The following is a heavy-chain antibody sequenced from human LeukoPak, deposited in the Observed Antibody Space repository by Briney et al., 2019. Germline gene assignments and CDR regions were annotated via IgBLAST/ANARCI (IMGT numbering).Heavy chain of an antibody. D-gene: IGHD3-10*01. J-gene: IGHJ6*02. CDR2: INPNSGGT. V-gene: IGHV1-2*04. Sequence: GASVKVSCKASGYTFTSYYMHWVRQAPGQGLEWMGWINPNSGGTNYAQKFQGWVTMTRDTSISTAYMELSRLRSDDTAVYYCARNRIWFGETYGMDVWGQGTTVTVSS. CDR1: GYTFTSYY. CDR3: ARNRIWFGETYGMDV.